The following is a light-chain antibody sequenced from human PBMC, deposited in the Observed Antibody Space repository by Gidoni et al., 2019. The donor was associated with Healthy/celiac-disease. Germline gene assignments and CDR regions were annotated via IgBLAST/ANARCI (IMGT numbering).Light chain of an antibody. V-gene: IGKV1-8*01. J-gene: IGKJ1*01. CDR3: QQYYSYLWT. CDR2: AAS. Sequence: AIRMTQSPSSFSASTGDRVTITCRASQGISSYLAWYQQKPGKAPKLLIYAASTLQSGVPSRFSGSGSGTDFTLTISCLQSEDFATYYCQQYYSYLWTFGQGTKVEI. CDR1: QGISSY.